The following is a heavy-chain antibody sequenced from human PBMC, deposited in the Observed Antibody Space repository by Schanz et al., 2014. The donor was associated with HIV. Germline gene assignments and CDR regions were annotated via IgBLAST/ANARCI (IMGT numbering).Heavy chain of an antibody. J-gene: IGHJ6*02. D-gene: IGHD3-10*01. V-gene: IGHV3-21*01. CDR2: ISSSSSYI. CDR3: AKGSSLWSFYYDMDV. CDR1: GFTFGTYG. Sequence: VQMVESGGGVVQPGKSLRLSCAASGFTFGTYGMHWVRQAPGKALEWVSSISSSSSYIYYADSVKGRFTISRDTSKKKLYLQMNSLRAEDTAVYYCAKGSSLWSFYYDMDVWGQGTTVTVSS.